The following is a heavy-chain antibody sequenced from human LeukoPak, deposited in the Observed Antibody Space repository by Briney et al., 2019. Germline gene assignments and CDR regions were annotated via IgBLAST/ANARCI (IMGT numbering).Heavy chain of an antibody. V-gene: IGHV1-2*02. D-gene: IGHD3-10*01. J-gene: IGHJ4*02. CDR3: ARVDMDYYGSGSYPLDY. Sequence: ASVTVSCKASGYTFTGYYMHWVRQAPGQGLEWMGWINPNSGGTNYAQKFQGRVTMTRDTSISTAYMELSRLRSDDTAVYYCARVDMDYYGSGSYPLDYWGQGTLVTVSS. CDR1: GYTFTGYY. CDR2: INPNSGGT.